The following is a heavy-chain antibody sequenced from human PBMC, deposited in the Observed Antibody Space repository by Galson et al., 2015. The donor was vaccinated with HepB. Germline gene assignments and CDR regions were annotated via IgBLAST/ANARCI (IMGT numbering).Heavy chain of an antibody. CDR1: GYTFTTYY. CDR3: VRDANWGPQDYFDY. V-gene: IGHV1-46*01. J-gene: IGHJ4*02. CDR2: INPGGGNT. D-gene: IGHD7-27*01. Sequence: SVKVSCKSSGYTFTTYYMHWVRQAPGQGLEWMGIINPGGGNTNYAQKFQGRVTLTRDTSTSTIYMDLSSLRSEDTALYYCVRDANWGPQDYFDYWGQGTLVTVSS.